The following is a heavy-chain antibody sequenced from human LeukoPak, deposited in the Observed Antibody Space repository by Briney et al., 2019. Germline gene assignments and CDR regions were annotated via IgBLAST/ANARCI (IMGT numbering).Heavy chain of an antibody. CDR2: IHHSEST. D-gene: IGHD3-10*01. Sequence: SETLSLTCAVYGGSFSGYYWSWIRQPPGKGLEWIGEIHHSESTNYNPSLKSRVTISVDKSKNQFSLKLSSVTAADTAVYYCARDKGMIRGVIDYWGQGTLVTVSS. J-gene: IGHJ4*02. CDR3: ARDKGMIRGVIDY. CDR1: GGSFSGYY. V-gene: IGHV4-34*01.